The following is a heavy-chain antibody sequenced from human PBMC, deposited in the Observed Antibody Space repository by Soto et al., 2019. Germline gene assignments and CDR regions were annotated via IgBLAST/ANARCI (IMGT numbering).Heavy chain of an antibody. D-gene: IGHD6-19*01. CDR2: IYHSGST. J-gene: IGHJ4*02. V-gene: IGHV4-4*02. Sequence: SETLSLTCAVSGGSISGTSWWSWIRQSPGKGLEWIGEIYHSGSTNYNPSLKSRVSISVDTSKNQFSLEINSVTASDTAIYYCARDPGRAVALDWGEGTLVTVSS. CDR1: GGSISGTSW. CDR3: ARDPGRAVALD.